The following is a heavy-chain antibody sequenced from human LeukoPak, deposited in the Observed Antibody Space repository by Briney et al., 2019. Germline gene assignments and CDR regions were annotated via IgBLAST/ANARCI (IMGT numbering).Heavy chain of an antibody. J-gene: IGHJ1*01. CDR3: ARDSDYYDSSGYPPDFQH. D-gene: IGHD3-22*01. CDR2: IYSGGST. Sequence: GGSLRLSCAASGFTVSSNYMSWVRQAPGKGLEWVSVIYSGGSTYYADSVKGRFTISRDNSKNTLYLQMNSLRAEDTAVYYCARDSDYYDSSGYPPDFQHWGQGTLVTVSS. V-gene: IGHV3-53*01. CDR1: GFTVSSNY.